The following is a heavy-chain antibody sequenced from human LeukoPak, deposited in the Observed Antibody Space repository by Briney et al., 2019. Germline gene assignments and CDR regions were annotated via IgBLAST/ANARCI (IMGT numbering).Heavy chain of an antibody. V-gene: IGHV1-69*13. J-gene: IGHJ5*02. Sequence: EASVKVSCKASGGTFSSYAISWVRQAPGQGLEWMGGIIPIFGTANYAQKFQGRVTITADESTSTAYMELSSLRSEDTAVYYCARGGGRQLVLTPGDWFDPWGQGTLVTVSS. CDR3: ARGGGRQLVLTPGDWFDP. CDR2: IIPIFGTA. D-gene: IGHD6-13*01. CDR1: GGTFSSYA.